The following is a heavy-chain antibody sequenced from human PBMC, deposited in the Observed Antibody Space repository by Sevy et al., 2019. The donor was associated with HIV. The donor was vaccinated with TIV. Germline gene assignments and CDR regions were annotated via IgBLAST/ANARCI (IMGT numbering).Heavy chain of an antibody. J-gene: IGHJ4*02. D-gene: IGHD3-3*01. V-gene: IGHV3-21*01. CDR3: ARGVRDFWSGYPDY. Sequence: GGSLRLSCAASGFAFSSYTMNWVRQAPGKGLEWVSSISSSSDYIYYADSVRGRFTISRDNAKKSLYLQMNSLRAEDTAVYYCARGVRDFWSGYPDYWGQGTLVTVSS. CDR1: GFAFSSYT. CDR2: ISSSSDYI.